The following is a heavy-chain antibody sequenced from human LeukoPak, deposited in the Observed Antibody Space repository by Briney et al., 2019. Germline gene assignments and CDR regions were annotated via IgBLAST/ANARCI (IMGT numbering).Heavy chain of an antibody. Sequence: QPGGSLRLSCAASGFTFTTYSMTWVRQAPGKGLEWVSFITSSGSTIYYADSVKGRFTISRDNAKNSLYLQMNSLRAEDTAVYYCARDTKAGGAHDYWGQGTLVTVSS. CDR2: ITSSGSTI. CDR3: ARDTKAGGAHDY. CDR1: GFTFTTYS. D-gene: IGHD2-8*01. J-gene: IGHJ4*02. V-gene: IGHV3-48*04.